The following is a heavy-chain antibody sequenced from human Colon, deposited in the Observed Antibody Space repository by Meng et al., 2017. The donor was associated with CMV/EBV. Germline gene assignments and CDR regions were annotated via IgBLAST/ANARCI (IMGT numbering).Heavy chain of an antibody. CDR1: GFPFSDYY. D-gene: IGHD5-24*01. Sequence: RLSCAASGFPFSDYYMSWIRQAPGKGLEWVSYISSSGNIIYYADSVKGRFTISRDNAKNSLSLQMNSLRAEDTAVYYCARDGYKPSYWGQGTLVTVSS. V-gene: IGHV3-11*01. CDR3: ARDGYKPSY. CDR2: ISSSGNII. J-gene: IGHJ4*02.